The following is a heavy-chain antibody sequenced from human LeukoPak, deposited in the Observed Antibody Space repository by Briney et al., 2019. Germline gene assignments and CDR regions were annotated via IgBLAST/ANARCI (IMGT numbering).Heavy chain of an antibody. V-gene: IGHV3-48*03. J-gene: IGHJ4*02. CDR1: GFTFSSYE. Sequence: SGGSLRLSCAASGFTFSSYEMNWVRQAPGKGLEWISYISSSATTIYYADSVKGRFTISRDDAKNSLYLQMNSLRAEDTAVYYCAKPVDSSSWYGKGFNYWGQGTLVTVSS. D-gene: IGHD6-13*01. CDR3: AKPVDSSSWYGKGFNY. CDR2: ISSSATTI.